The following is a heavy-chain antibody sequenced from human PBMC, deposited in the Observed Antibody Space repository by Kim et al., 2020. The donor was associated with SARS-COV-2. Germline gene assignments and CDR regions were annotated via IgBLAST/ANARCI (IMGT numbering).Heavy chain of an antibody. J-gene: IGHJ4*02. CDR3: ARDIRGLWGYSFDY. D-gene: IGHD3-16*01. Sequence: SETLSLTCTVSGGSVSSGSYYWSWIRQPPGKGLEWIGYIYYSGSTNYNPSLKSRVTISVDTSKNQFSLKLSSVTAADTAVYYCARDIRGLWGYSFDYWGQGTLVTVSS. CDR1: GGSVSSGSYY. CDR2: IYYSGST. V-gene: IGHV4-61*01.